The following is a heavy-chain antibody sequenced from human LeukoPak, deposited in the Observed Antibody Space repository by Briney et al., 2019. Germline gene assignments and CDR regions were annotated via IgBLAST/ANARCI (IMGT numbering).Heavy chain of an antibody. CDR2: MNPNSGST. J-gene: IGHJ4*02. Sequence: ASVKVSCKASGYTFTSYDINWVRQAIGQRVEWMGWMNPNSGSTGYAQKFQGRVTITRNTSISTAYMELSGLRSEDTAVYYCARGRSTGYPYYFEYWGQGTLVTVSS. V-gene: IGHV1-8*03. D-gene: IGHD5-12*01. CDR1: GYTFTSYD. CDR3: ARGRSTGYPYYFEY.